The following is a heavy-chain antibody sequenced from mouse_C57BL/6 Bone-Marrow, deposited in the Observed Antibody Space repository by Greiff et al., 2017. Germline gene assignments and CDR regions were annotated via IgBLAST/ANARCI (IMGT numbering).Heavy chain of an antibody. CDR1: GYTFTSYW. CDR2: IDPSDSET. J-gene: IGHJ2*01. Sequence: VQLQQPGAELVRPGSSVKLSCKASGYTFTSYWMHWVKQRPIQGLEWIGNIDPSDSETHYNQKFKDKATLTVDKSSSTAYMQLSSLTSEDSAVYYCARTAMITTRYYFDYWGQGTTLTVSS. V-gene: IGHV1-52*01. CDR3: ARTAMITTRYYFDY. D-gene: IGHD2-4*01.